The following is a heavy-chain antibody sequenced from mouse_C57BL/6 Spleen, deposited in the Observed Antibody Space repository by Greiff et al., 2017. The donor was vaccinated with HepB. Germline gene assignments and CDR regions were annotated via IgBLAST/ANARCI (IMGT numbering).Heavy chain of an antibody. CDR2: IDPTSGGT. V-gene: IGHV1-72*01. CDR1: GYTFTSYW. J-gene: IGHJ3*01. Sequence: QVQLQQPGAELVKPGASVKLSCKASGYTFTSYWMPWVKHRPGRGLEWIGRIDPTSGGTKYNEKFKSKATLTVDKPASTAYMQLSSLTSEDSAVYYCARSRGLRRGFAYWGQGTLVTVSA. CDR3: ARSRGLRRGFAY.